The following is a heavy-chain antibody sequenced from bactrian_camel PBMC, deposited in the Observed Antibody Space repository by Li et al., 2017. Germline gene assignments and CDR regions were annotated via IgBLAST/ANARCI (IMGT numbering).Heavy chain of an antibody. V-gene: IGHV3S40*01. Sequence: VQLVESGGGLVQPGGSLRLSCSGSGFSFSVYGMSWVRQAPGKGLEWVSTINSGGTTTYYSDSVKDRFTISRDNAKNTVYLQLNSLKTEDMAMYYCAREDGSWYSLYFGYWGQGT. CDR3: AREDGSWYSLYFGY. CDR1: GFSFSVYG. CDR2: INSGGTTT. D-gene: IGHD6*01. J-gene: IGHJ6*01.